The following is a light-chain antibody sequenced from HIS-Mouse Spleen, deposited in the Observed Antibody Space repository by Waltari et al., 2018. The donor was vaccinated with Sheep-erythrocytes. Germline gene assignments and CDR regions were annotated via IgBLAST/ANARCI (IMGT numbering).Light chain of an antibody. CDR3: QAWDSSTAV. CDR1: KLGDKY. CDR2: QDS. V-gene: IGLV3-1*01. J-gene: IGLJ2*01. Sequence: SYELTQPPSVSVSPGQTASITCSGDKLGDKYAYWFQQKPGQSPVLVNYQDSKRPSGIPERFSGSNSGNTATLTISGTQAMDEADYYCQAWDSSTAVFGGGTKLTVL.